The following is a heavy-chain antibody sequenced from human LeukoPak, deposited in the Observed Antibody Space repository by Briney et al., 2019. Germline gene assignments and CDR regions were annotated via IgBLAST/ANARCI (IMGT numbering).Heavy chain of an antibody. D-gene: IGHD6-19*01. Sequence: PSETLSLTCTVSGDSISSGDYYWSWIRQPAGKGLEWIGRISSSGSTNYNPSLKSRVTMSVDTSKNQFSLKLSSVTAADTAVYYCARDKRVAVAGTYIYYYYMDVWGNGTTVTISS. CDR3: ARDKRVAVAGTYIYYYYMDV. CDR2: ISSSGST. CDR1: GDSISSGDYY. V-gene: IGHV4-61*02. J-gene: IGHJ6*03.